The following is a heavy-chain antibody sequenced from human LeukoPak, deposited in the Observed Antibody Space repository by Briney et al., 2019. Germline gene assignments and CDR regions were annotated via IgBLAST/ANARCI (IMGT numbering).Heavy chain of an antibody. V-gene: IGHV1-2*02. CDR2: INPNSGGT. J-gene: IGHJ5*02. Sequence: ASVTVSCKASGYTFTGYYMHWVRQAPGQGLEWMGWINPNSGGTNYAQKFQGRVTMTRDTSISTAYMELSRLRSDDTAVYYCARDNSLQDMAWWFDPWGQGTLVIVSS. CDR3: ARDNSLQDMAWWFDP. D-gene: IGHD5-24*01. CDR1: GYTFTGYY.